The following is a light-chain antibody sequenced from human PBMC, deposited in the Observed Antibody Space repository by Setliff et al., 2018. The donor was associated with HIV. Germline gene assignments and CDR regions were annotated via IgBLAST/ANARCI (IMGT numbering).Light chain of an antibody. CDR1: SSNIGTGYD. Sequence: QSVLTQPPSVSGAPGQGVTISCTGSSSNIGTGYDVHWYQQLPGRAPKLLIYGNTNRPSGVPDRVSGSKSGTSASLAITGLQAEDEADYYCNSYTRSSTYGFGTGTKV. CDR2: GNT. CDR3: NSYTRSSTYG. J-gene: IGLJ1*01. V-gene: IGLV1-40*01.